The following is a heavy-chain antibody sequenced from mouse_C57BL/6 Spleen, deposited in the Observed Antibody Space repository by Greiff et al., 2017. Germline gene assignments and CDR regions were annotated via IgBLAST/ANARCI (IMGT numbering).Heavy chain of an antibody. CDR1: GYTFTSYW. V-gene: IGHV1-50*01. D-gene: IGHD2-1*01. Sequence: QVQLKESGAELAKPGASVKLSCKASGYTFTSYWMQWVKQRPGQGLEWIGAIDPSDSYTNYNQKFKGKATLTVDTSSSTAYMQLSSLTSEDSAVYYCARRFYSPFDYWGQGTTLTVSS. J-gene: IGHJ2*01. CDR3: ARRFYSPFDY. CDR2: IDPSDSYT.